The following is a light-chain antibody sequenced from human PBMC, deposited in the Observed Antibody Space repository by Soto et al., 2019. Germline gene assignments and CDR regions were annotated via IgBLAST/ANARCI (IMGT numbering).Light chain of an antibody. V-gene: IGLV2-18*02. CDR3: SSYTSSNTDV. Sequence: QSALPQPPSVSGSPGQSVTISCTGTTSDVGSYNRASWYQQPPGTPPKHMIYDVGNRPSGVPDRFSVSKSGNTASLTISGLQADDEADYYCSSYTSSNTDVFGTGTKLTVL. CDR2: DVG. J-gene: IGLJ1*01. CDR1: TSDVGSYNR.